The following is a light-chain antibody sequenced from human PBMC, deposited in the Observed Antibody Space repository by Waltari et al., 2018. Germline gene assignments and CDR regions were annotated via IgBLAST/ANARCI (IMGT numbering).Light chain of an antibody. CDR3: QQYNNWPPWT. CDR1: QSVNDN. Sequence: EIVMTQSPATLSVSPGERATLSCRASQSVNDNLAWYQQKPGQAPRLLIYAASTRATCIPARFRCSVSWTEFTLTISSLQSGNFAVYFWQQYNNWPPWTFGQGTTVEIK. V-gene: IGKV3-15*01. J-gene: IGKJ1*01. CDR2: AAS.